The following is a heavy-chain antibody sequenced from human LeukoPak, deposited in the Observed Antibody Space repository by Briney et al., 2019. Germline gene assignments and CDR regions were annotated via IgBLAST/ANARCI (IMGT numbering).Heavy chain of an antibody. CDR3: AREGGRHGIYYYYYYYMDV. V-gene: IGHV4-4*07. Sequence: SETLSLTCTVSGGSISSYYWSWIRQPAGKGLEWIGRIYTSGSTNYNPSLKSRVTMSVDTSKNQFSLKLSSVTAADTAVYYCAREGGRHGIYYYYYYYMDVWGKGTTVTVSS. J-gene: IGHJ6*03. CDR2: IYTSGST. D-gene: IGHD3-16*01. CDR1: GGSISSYY.